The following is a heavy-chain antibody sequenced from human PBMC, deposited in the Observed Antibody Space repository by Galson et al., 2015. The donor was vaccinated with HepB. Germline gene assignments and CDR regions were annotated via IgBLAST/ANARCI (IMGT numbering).Heavy chain of an antibody. D-gene: IGHD3-10*01. CDR1: GFTFSDYY. CDR3: ARDTFVWFGELLTPYYYMDV. J-gene: IGHJ6*03. V-gene: IGHV3-11*06. CDR2: ISSSSSYT. Sequence: SLRLSCAASGFTFSDYYMSWIRQAPGKGLEWVSYISSSSSYTNYADSVKGRFTISRDNAKNSLYLQMNSLRAEDTAVYYCARDTFVWFGELLTPYYYMDVWGKGTTVTVSS.